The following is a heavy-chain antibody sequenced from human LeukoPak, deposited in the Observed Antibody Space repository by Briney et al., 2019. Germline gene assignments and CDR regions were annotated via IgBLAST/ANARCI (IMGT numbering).Heavy chain of an antibody. CDR2: IYYRGCT. Sequence: SETLSLTCTVSGGSISSGDYYWRWIRQPPGKGLEWIGYIYYRGCTYYNPSLKSRVTISVDTSKNQFSLKLSSVTAADTAVYYCARDGPVGAIDYWGQGTLVTVSS. CDR1: GGSISSGDYY. CDR3: ARDGPVGAIDY. V-gene: IGHV4-30-4*08. D-gene: IGHD1-26*01. J-gene: IGHJ4*02.